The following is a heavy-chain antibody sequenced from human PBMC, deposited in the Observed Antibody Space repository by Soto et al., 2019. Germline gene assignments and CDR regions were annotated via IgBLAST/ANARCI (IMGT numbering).Heavy chain of an antibody. CDR3: ARDSNTYYDFWSGYYTLFDYYGMDV. CDR2: IWYDGSNK. J-gene: IGHJ6*02. V-gene: IGHV3-33*01. CDR1: GFTFSSYG. Sequence: GGTLRLSCAASGFTFSSYGMHWVSQAPGKGLEWVAVIWYDGSNKYYADSVKGRFTISRDNSKNTLYLQMNSLRAEDTAVYYCARDSNTYYDFWSGYYTLFDYYGMDVWGQGTTVTVSS. D-gene: IGHD3-3*01.